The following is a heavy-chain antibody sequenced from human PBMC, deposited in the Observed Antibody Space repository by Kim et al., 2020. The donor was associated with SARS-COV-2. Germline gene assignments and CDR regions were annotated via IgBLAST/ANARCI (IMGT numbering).Heavy chain of an antibody. CDR2: IFGSGSGT. V-gene: IGHV3-23*01. J-gene: IGHJ2*01. Sequence: GGSLRLSCAASGFTFGNSAMSWVRQAPGKGLEWVSGIFGSGSGTYYADSVKGRFTISRDNSQSTLYLQMDNLRAEDTAVYYCARHLHITTVTLYWYFDLWGRGTLVTVSS. D-gene: IGHD2-21*01. CDR1: GFTFGNSA. CDR3: ARHLHITTVTLYWYFDL.